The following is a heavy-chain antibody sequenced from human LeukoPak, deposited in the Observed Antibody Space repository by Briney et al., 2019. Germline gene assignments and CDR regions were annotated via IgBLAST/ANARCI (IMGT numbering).Heavy chain of an antibody. D-gene: IGHD3-16*01. Sequence: SVKVSCKASVGSFSSYAITWVRQAPGQGLEWMGRIIPIFGTPTYAQKFQGRVTITADMGSSTAYLELTSLTSEDTARYFCAKQGAVRQDYYMDVWGSGTTVTVSS. CDR3: AKQGAVRQDYYMDV. CDR1: VGSFSSYA. V-gene: IGHV1-69*06. J-gene: IGHJ6*03. CDR2: IIPIFGTP.